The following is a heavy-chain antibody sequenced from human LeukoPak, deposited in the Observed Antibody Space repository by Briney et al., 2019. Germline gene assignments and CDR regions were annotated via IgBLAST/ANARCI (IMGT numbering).Heavy chain of an antibody. Sequence: ASGKVSCKASGYTFTSYGISWVRQALGQGLEWMGWISAYNGNTNYAQKLQGRVTMTTDTSTSTAYMELRSLRSDDTAVYHCARDQRSGWFDPWGQGTLVTVSS. CDR1: GYTFTSYG. CDR2: ISAYNGNT. D-gene: IGHD2-15*01. V-gene: IGHV1-18*01. CDR3: ARDQRSGWFDP. J-gene: IGHJ5*02.